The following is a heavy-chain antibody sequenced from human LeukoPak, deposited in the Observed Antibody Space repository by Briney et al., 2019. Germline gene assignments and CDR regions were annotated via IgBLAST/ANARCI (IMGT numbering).Heavy chain of an antibody. CDR3: AREPAAMIPPYYYYGMDV. V-gene: IGHV4-34*01. CDR2: INHSGST. D-gene: IGHD2-2*01. Sequence: NPSETLSLTCAVYGVSFSGYYWSWIRQPPGKGLEWIGEINHSGSTNYNPSLKSRVTISVDTSKNQFSLKLSSVTAADTAVYYCAREPAAMIPPYYYYGMDVWGQGTTVTVSS. CDR1: GVSFSGYY. J-gene: IGHJ6*02.